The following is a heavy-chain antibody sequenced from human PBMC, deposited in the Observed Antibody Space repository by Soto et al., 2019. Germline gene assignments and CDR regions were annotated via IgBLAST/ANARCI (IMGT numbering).Heavy chain of an antibody. CDR1: GFTFSSYA. CDR3: AKDLLRELYSSGWAHDY. Sequence: PGGSLRLSCAASGFTFSSYAMSWVRQAPGKGLEWVSAISGSGGSTYYADSVKGRFTISRDNSKNTLYLQMNSLRAEDTAVYYCAKDLLRELYSSGWAHDYWGQGTLVTVSS. V-gene: IGHV3-23*01. CDR2: ISGSGGST. D-gene: IGHD6-19*01. J-gene: IGHJ4*02.